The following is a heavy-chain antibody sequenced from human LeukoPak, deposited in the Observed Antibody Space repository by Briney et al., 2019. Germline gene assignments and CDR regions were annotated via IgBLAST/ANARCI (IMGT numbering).Heavy chain of an antibody. Sequence: GGSLILCCASSEFYFFSCGMRCVRQAPGKGLVWVSRIFSDGTTTSYADSVKGRFTISRDNAKNTLYLQMNSLRAEDTAVYYCARELPREVSLDYWGQGTLVTVSP. CDR2: IFSDGTTT. J-gene: IGHJ4*01. D-gene: IGHD1-26*01. CDR3: ARELPREVSLDY. V-gene: IGHV3-74*01. CDR1: EFYFFSCG.